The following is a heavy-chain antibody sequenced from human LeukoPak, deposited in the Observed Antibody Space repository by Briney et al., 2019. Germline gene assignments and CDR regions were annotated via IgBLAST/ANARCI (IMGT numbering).Heavy chain of an antibody. CDR3: ARGQKYRSGYTVTESGSGYFDY. D-gene: IGHD5-18*01. Sequence: SETLSLTCTVSGASISRDYWTWIRQPPGKGLEWIGYIYNGGSTTYSPSLNSRVTISLDTSNNQVSLRLSSVTAADTAVYYCARGQKYRSGYTVTESGSGYFDYWGQGPLVTVSS. CDR1: GASISRDY. J-gene: IGHJ4*02. CDR2: IYNGGST. V-gene: IGHV4-59*01.